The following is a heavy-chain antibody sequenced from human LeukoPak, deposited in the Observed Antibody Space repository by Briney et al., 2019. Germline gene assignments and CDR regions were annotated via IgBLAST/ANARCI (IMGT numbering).Heavy chain of an antibody. CDR1: GYSISSGYY. D-gene: IGHD3-22*01. Sequence: SETLSLTCTVSGYSISSGYYWGWIRQPPGKGLEWIGSIYHSGSTYYNPSLKSRVTISVDTSKNQFSLKLSSVTAADTAVYYCARGSYYDSSGYYLGRAFDIWGQGTMVTVSS. J-gene: IGHJ3*02. V-gene: IGHV4-38-2*02. CDR2: IYHSGST. CDR3: ARGSYYDSSGYYLGRAFDI.